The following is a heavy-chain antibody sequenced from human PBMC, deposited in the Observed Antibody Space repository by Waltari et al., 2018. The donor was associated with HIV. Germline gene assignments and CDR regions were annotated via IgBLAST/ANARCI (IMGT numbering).Heavy chain of an antibody. V-gene: IGHV3-7*01. D-gene: IGHD5-12*01. CDR1: GLTFSGYW. J-gene: IGHJ4*02. CDR3: VRDGPFVDVEY. CDR2: IKEDGGLE. Sequence: EVQWVESGGGVVQPWGSLSLACAASGLTFSGYWMSWVRQAPGKGLEWVANIKEDGGLEYYVDSVKGRFTISRDNPKNLLFLQMNSLRVEDTAVYYCVRDGPFVDVEYWGQGTLVTVSS.